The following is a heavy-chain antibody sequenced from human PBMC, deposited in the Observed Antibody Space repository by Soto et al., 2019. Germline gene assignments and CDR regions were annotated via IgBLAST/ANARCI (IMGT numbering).Heavy chain of an antibody. CDR3: ATHGGNLEAFDY. J-gene: IGHJ4*02. V-gene: IGHV3-15*01. CDR2: IKSRADGGTA. CDR1: GFTFSNAW. Sequence: GGSLRLSCAASGFTFSNAWMSWVRQAPGKGLEWVGRIKSRADGGTADHAAPVKGRFAISRDDSKNTLYLQMNSLKTEDTAVYYCATHGGNLEAFDYWGQGTLVTVSS. D-gene: IGHD1-1*01.